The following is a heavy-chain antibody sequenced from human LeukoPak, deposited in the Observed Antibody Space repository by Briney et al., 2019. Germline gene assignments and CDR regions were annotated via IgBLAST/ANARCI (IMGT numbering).Heavy chain of an antibody. Sequence: ASVKVSCKASGYTFTSYYMHWVRQAPGQGLEWMGIINPSGGSTSYAQKFQGRVTMTRDTSTSTAYMELRSLSSDDTAVYYCAREPPLGGNDYWGQGTLVTVSS. D-gene: IGHD4-23*01. CDR2: INPSGGST. CDR1: GYTFTSYY. V-gene: IGHV1-46*01. J-gene: IGHJ4*02. CDR3: AREPPLGGNDY.